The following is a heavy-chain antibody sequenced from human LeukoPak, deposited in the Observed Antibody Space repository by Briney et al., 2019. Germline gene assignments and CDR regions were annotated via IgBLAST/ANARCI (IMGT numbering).Heavy chain of an antibody. D-gene: IGHD4-17*01. J-gene: IGHJ4*02. CDR1: GGSISSGSHF. Sequence: PSETLSLTCTVSGGSISSGSHFWAWIRQPPGKGLEWIGGISSSGSPSYSPSLKSRVTISVDTSKNQFSLRLSSVTAADTAVYYCARHEAGTTNDYWGQGTLVTVSS. CDR2: ISSSGSP. V-gene: IGHV4-39*01. CDR3: ARHEAGTTNDY.